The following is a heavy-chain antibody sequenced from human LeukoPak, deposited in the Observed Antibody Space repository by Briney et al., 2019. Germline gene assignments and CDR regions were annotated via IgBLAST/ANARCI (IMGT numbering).Heavy chain of an antibody. CDR1: GGSIGGSSYY. Sequence: PSETLSLTCTVSGGSIGGSSYYWGWIRQPPGKGLEWIGSIYYSGSTYYNPSLKSRVTISVDTSKNQFSLKLSSVTAADTAVYYCARQTPDSSGYYYPYYFDFWGQGTLVTVSS. J-gene: IGHJ4*02. CDR3: ARQTPDSSGYYYPYYFDF. V-gene: IGHV4-39*01. CDR2: IYYSGST. D-gene: IGHD3-22*01.